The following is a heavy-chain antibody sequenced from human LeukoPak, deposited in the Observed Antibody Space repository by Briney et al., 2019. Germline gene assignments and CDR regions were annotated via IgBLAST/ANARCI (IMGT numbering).Heavy chain of an antibody. D-gene: IGHD3-22*01. J-gene: IGHJ4*02. CDR2: ISGSSDNT. Sequence: GGSLRLSCAASGFTFSSYAMSWVRQAPGKGLEWVSGISGSSDNTYYADSVKGRFTISRDNSKNTLYAQVNSLGTEDTAAYYCAKGSYYDSSGSFYFDYWGQGTLVTVSS. CDR3: AKGSYYDSSGSFYFDY. V-gene: IGHV3-23*01. CDR1: GFTFSSYA.